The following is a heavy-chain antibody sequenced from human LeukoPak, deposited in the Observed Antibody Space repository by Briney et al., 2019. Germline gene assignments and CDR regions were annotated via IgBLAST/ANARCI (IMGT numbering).Heavy chain of an antibody. CDR2: ISYDGSNK. CDR3: AKDRGRYFDWLIDY. Sequence: PGGSLRLSCAASGFTFSSYGMHWVRQAPGKGLEWVAVISYDGSNKYYADSVKGRFTTSRDNSKNTLYLQMNSLRAEDTAVYYCAKDRGRYFDWLIDYWGQGTLVTVSS. D-gene: IGHD3-9*01. V-gene: IGHV3-30*18. CDR1: GFTFSSYG. J-gene: IGHJ4*02.